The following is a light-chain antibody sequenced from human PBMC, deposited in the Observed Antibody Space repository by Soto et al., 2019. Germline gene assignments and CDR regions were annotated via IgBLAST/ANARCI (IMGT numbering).Light chain of an antibody. J-gene: IGKJ4*01. CDR1: QSISSW. Sequence: DIQMTQSPSTLSASVGDRVTITCRASQSISSWLAWYQQKPGKAPKLLIYKASSLESGVPSRFRGSGSGTEFTLTISSLQPDDFATYYCQQHNSFPVTFGGGTKVEIK. V-gene: IGKV1-5*03. CDR2: KAS. CDR3: QQHNSFPVT.